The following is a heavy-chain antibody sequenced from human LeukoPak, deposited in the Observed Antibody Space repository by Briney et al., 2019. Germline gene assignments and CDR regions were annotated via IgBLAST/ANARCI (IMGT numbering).Heavy chain of an antibody. CDR1: GFTFSSYA. Sequence: KAGGSLRLSCAASGFTFSSYAMSWVRQAPGKGLEWVSAISGSGGSTYYADSVKGRFTISRDNSKNTLYLQMNSLRAEDTAVYYCAKRAQLGAKTKSGFDYWGQGTLVTVSS. CDR3: AKRAQLGAKTKSGFDY. CDR2: ISGSGGST. V-gene: IGHV3-23*01. J-gene: IGHJ4*02. D-gene: IGHD1-26*01.